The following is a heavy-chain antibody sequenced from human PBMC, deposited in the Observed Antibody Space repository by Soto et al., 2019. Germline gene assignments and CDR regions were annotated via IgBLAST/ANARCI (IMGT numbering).Heavy chain of an antibody. V-gene: IGHV4-59*01. J-gene: IGHJ4*02. CDR1: GGSISSYY. Sequence: SETLSLTCTVSGGSISSYYWNWIRQPPGKGLEWVGYIYYSGTTNYNPSLKSRVTMSVDTSKNQFSLKLSSATAADTAVYYCARRGSGKNFDYWGQGTLVTVSS. CDR2: IYYSGTT. D-gene: IGHD3-16*01. CDR3: ARRGSGKNFDY.